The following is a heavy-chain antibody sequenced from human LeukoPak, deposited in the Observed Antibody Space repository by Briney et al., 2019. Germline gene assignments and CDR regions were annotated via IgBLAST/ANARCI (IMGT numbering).Heavy chain of an antibody. Sequence: ASVKVSCKASGYTFTSFDITWVRQAPGQGLEWMGWISAYNGNTNYAQKLQGRVTMTTDTSTSTAYMELRSLRSDDTAVYYCARDHFRIVDYDSSGTFDYWGQGTLVTVSS. V-gene: IGHV1-18*01. J-gene: IGHJ4*02. CDR3: ARDHFRIVDYDSSGTFDY. CDR1: GYTFTSFD. D-gene: IGHD3-22*01. CDR2: ISAYNGNT.